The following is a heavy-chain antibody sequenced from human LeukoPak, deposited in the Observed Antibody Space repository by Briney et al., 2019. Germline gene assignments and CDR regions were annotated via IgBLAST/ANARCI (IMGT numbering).Heavy chain of an antibody. CDR3: ARGAAAAGYFDY. V-gene: IGHV6-1*01. CDR1: GGSVSSNSAA. CDR2: TYYRSKWYN. D-gene: IGHD6-13*01. J-gene: IGHJ4*02. Sequence: SQTLSLTCAISGGSVSSNSAAWNWIRQSPSRGLEWLGRTYYRSKWYNDYAVSVNSRITINPDTSKNQFSLQLNSVTPEDTAVYYCARGAAAAGYFDYWGQGTLVTVSS.